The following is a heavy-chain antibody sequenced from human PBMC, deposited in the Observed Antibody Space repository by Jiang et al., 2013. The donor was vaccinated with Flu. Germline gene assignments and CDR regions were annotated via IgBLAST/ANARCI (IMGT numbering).Heavy chain of an antibody. CDR2: TSYDGTNK. CDR1: GFAFSDYS. J-gene: IGHJ4*02. CDR3: ARDESHGLIDY. D-gene: IGHD5-24*01. V-gene: IGHV3-30*01. Sequence: VVQPGRSLRLSCAASGFAFSDYSMHWVRQAPGKGLQWVALTSYDGTNKFYADSVKGRFTISKDNSNNMLYLQMNNLRAEDTAVYYCARDESHGLIDYWGQGTLV.